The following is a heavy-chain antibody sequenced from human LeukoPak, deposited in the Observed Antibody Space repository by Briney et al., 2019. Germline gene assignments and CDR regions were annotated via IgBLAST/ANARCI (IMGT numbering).Heavy chain of an antibody. Sequence: SETLSLTCSFSVGSIRDYYWSWIRQPPGKGLEWIGYIYSSGSTSYNPSLKGQVTISLDTSKNQFSLKLSSVTAADTAVYYCARGNKYAGVFDYWGQGTLVTISS. D-gene: IGHD1/OR15-1a*01. CDR3: ARGNKYAGVFDY. CDR1: VGSIRDYY. J-gene: IGHJ4*02. V-gene: IGHV4-59*01. CDR2: IYSSGST.